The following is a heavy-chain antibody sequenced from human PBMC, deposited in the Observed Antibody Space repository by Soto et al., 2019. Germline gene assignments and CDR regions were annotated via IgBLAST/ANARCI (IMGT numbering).Heavy chain of an antibody. CDR2: IDPSDSYT. V-gene: IGHV5-10-1*01. J-gene: IGHJ6*02. CDR3: TRHITDFWGGYSEMFCYGMDV. D-gene: IGHD3-3*01. Sequence: PGESLKISCNGSGYSFTSYWISWVRQMPGKGLEWMGRIDPSDSYTNYSPSFQGHVTISADKSISTAYLQWSSLKASDTAMYYCTRHITDFWGGYSEMFCYGMDVWGQGTTVTVSS. CDR1: GYSFTSYW.